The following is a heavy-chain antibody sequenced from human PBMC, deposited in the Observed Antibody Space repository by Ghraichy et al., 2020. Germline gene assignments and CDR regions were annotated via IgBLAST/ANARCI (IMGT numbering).Heavy chain of an antibody. V-gene: IGHV3-7*03. CDR2: IKQDGSEK. D-gene: IGHD3-22*01. CDR1: GFTFSSYW. Sequence: GGSLRLSCAASGFTFSSYWMSWVRQAPGKGLEWVANIKQDGSEKYYVDSVKGRFTISRDNAKNSLYLQMNSLRAEDTAVYYCASEPENYYDSSGYPTHGWFDPWGQGTLVTVSS. CDR3: ASEPENYYDSSGYPTHGWFDP. J-gene: IGHJ5*02.